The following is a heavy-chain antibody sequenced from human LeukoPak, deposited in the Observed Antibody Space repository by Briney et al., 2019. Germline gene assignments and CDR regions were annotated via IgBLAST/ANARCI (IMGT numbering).Heavy chain of an antibody. CDR2: IYYSGST. D-gene: IGHD1-1*01. CDR3: ARRTRYNWNDDRYYFDY. Sequence: SETLSLTCTVSGASISSYYWSWIRQPPGKGLEWIGYIYYSGSTNYNPSLKSRVTISVDTSKNQFSLKLSSVTAADSAVYYCARRTRYNWNDDRYYFDYWGQGTLVTVSS. J-gene: IGHJ4*02. V-gene: IGHV4-59*08. CDR1: GASISSYY.